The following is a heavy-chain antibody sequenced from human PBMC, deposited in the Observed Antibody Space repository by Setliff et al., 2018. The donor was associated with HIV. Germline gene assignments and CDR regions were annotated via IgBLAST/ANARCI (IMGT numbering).Heavy chain of an antibody. Sequence: SETLSLTCSVSGGSISSSSYYWGWIRQPPGKGLEWIGFISYSGTTYYNPSLKSRVTISVDTSKNQFSRKLTSVTAADTAVYYCARGVGGYSARKDRELNYYFYIDVWDKGTTVTVSS. CDR2: ISYSGTT. D-gene: IGHD3-16*01. CDR3: ARGVGGYSARKDRELNYYFYIDV. J-gene: IGHJ6*03. V-gene: IGHV4-39*07. CDR1: GGSISSSSYY.